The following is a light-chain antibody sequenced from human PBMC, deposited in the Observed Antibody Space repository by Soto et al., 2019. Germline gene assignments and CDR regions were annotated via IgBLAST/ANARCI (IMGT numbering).Light chain of an antibody. CDR2: GAS. V-gene: IGKV3-20*01. Sequence: EIVLTQSPGTLSLSPGERATLSCRASQSVSSSYLAWYQQKPGQAPRLLIYGASSRATGILDRFCGSGSGTDFTLTISRLYPEDFAVYYCQQYGISPPVTVGPVTKVDIK. CDR1: QSVSSSY. J-gene: IGKJ3*01. CDR3: QQYGISPPVT.